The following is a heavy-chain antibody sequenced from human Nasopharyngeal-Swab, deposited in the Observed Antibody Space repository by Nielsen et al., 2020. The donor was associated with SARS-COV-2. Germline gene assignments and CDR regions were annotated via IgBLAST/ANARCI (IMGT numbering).Heavy chain of an antibody. D-gene: IGHD6-13*01. J-gene: IGHJ4*02. CDR1: GFTFDDYA. CDR2: ISGNSVSI. Sequence: SLKISCAASGFTFDDYAMYWVRQAPGKGLEWVSGISGNSVSIGYSDSVKGRFIISSDNAKNSLYLQMNSLRVEDTSLYYCANDKGAGSFDYWGQGTLVTVSS. CDR3: ANDKGAGSFDY. V-gene: IGHV3-9*01.